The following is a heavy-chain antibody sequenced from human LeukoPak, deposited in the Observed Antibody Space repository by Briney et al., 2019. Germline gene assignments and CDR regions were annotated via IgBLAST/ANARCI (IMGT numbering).Heavy chain of an antibody. CDR1: GFTFSSYA. V-gene: IGHV3-23*01. CDR2: ISGSGGST. Sequence: GGSLRLXCAASGFTFSSYAMSWVRQAPGKGLEWVSAISGSGGSTYYADSVKGRFTISGDNSKNTLYLQMNSLRAEDTAVYYCAKQVAVAGTYWGQGTLVTVSS. D-gene: IGHD6-19*01. CDR3: AKQVAVAGTY. J-gene: IGHJ4*02.